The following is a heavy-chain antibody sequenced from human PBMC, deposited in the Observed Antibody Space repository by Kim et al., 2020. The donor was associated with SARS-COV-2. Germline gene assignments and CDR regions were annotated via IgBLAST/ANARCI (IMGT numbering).Heavy chain of an antibody. Sequence: GGSLRLSCAASGFTFSSYWMSWVRQAPGKGLEWVANIKQDGSEKYYVDSVKGRFTISRDNAKNSLYLQMNSLRAEDTAVYYCARDIWGPSSSWYGVADYWGQGTLVTVSS. D-gene: IGHD6-13*01. CDR2: IKQDGSEK. CDR1: GFTFSSYW. V-gene: IGHV3-7*01. CDR3: ARDIWGPSSSWYGVADY. J-gene: IGHJ4*02.